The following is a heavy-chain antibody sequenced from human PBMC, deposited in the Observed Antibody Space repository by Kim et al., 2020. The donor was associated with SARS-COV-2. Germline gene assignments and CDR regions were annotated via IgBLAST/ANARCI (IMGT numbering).Heavy chain of an antibody. J-gene: IGHJ4*02. V-gene: IGHV4-39*01. D-gene: IGHD4-17*01. Sequence: SETLSLTCSVSGASITNERYYWAWVRQPPGKGLEWVGSSRYRGNTYYSPSLKSRVAISLDTSNRQFSLKLNSMTAADTAVYFCAQHDFADYGPPFDYWGQGVLVTVSS. CDR3: AQHDFADYGPPFDY. CDR2: SRYRGNT. CDR1: GASITNERYY.